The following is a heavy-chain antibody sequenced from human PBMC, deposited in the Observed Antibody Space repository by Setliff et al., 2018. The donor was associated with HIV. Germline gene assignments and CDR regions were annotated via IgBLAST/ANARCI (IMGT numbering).Heavy chain of an antibody. CDR3: ARGVPGICSGGTCYLEY. J-gene: IGHJ4*02. CDR1: GFTFSSYG. D-gene: IGHD2-15*01. Sequence: RLSCAASGFTFSSYGMHWVRQAPGKGLEWVTFIRHDGINEDYRDSVKGRFSVSRDNSKNTVFLQMNSLRVEDTALYYCARGVPGICSGGTCYLEYWGQGALVTVSS. V-gene: IGHV3-30*02. CDR2: IRHDGINE.